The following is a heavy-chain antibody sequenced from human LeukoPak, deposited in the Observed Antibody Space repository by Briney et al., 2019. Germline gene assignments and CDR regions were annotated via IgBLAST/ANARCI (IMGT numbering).Heavy chain of an antibody. Sequence: SETLSLTCTVSGGSISSYYWSWIRQPPGKELEWIGYIYTSGSTNYNPSLKSRVTISVDTSKNQFSLKLSSVTAADTAVYYCARHSGPSYYDFWSGWYYFDYWGQGTLVTVSS. V-gene: IGHV4-4*09. D-gene: IGHD3-3*01. CDR3: ARHSGPSYYDFWSGWYYFDY. CDR1: GGSISSYY. CDR2: IYTSGST. J-gene: IGHJ4*02.